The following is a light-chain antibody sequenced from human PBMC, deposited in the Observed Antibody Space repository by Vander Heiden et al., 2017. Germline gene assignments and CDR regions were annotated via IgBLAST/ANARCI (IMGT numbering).Light chain of an antibody. CDR2: RNN. V-gene: IGLV1-44*01. CDR1: SSIIGSTT. Sequence: QSVLTQPPSASAAPGQLVTISCSGSSSIIGSTTVTWSHQPPGTSPHLPIYRNNQRPSGVPDRFAGSKSGTSASPAISGLQSEDEADYYCAAWDDSLNGVFGGGTKLTVL. CDR3: AAWDDSLNGV. J-gene: IGLJ3*02.